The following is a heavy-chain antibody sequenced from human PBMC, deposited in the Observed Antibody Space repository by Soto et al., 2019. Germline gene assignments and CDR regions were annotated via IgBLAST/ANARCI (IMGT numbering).Heavy chain of an antibody. V-gene: IGHV3-23*01. CDR3: AKLEGKQQLVRYYYGMDV. J-gene: IGHJ6*02. CDR1: GFTFSSYA. Sequence: GGSLRLSCAASGFTFSSYAMSWVRQAPGKGLEWVSAISGSGGSTYYADSVKGRFTISRDNSKNTLYLQMNSLRAEDTAVYYCAKLEGKQQLVRYYYGMDVWGQGTTVTVSS. CDR2: ISGSGGST. D-gene: IGHD6-13*01.